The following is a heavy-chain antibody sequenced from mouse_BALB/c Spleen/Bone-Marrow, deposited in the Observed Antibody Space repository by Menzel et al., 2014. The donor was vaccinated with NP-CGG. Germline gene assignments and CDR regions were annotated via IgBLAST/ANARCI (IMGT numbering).Heavy chain of an antibody. CDR2: ISNGGGST. J-gene: IGHJ2*01. CDR1: GFTFSSYT. CDR3: ARGGYYFDY. Sequence: EVQLQESGGGLVQPGGSLKLSCAASGFTFSSYTMSWVRQTPEKRLEWVAYISNGGGSTYYPDTVKGRFTISRDNAKNPLYLQMSSLKSEDTAMYYCARGGYYFDYWGQGTTLTVSS. V-gene: IGHV5-12-2*01.